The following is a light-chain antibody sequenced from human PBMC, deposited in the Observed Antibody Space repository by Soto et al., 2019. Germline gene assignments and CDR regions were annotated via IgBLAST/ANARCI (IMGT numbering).Light chain of an antibody. CDR1: QSVSSY. V-gene: IGKV3-11*01. Sequence: EIVLTQSPATLSLSPGERATLSCRASQSVSSYLAWYQQKPGQAPRLLIYDASSRATGIPARFSGSGSGTDFTLTISSLEPEDFAVYYCQQRTNWVYTFGQGTKLEIK. J-gene: IGKJ2*01. CDR2: DAS. CDR3: QQRTNWVYT.